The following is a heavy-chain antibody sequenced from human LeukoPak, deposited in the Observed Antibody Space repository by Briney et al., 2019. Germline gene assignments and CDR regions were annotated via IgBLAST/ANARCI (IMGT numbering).Heavy chain of an antibody. CDR3: ARDPSVLYFQH. D-gene: IGHD1-14*01. Sequence: GGSLRLSCAASGFTFSSYDMHWVRQATGKGLEWVSAIGTAGDTYYPGSVKGRFTISRENAKNSLYLQMNSLRAEDTAVYYCARDPSVLYFQHWGQGTLVTVSS. V-gene: IGHV3-13*01. CDR1: GFTFSSYD. CDR2: IGTAGDT. J-gene: IGHJ1*01.